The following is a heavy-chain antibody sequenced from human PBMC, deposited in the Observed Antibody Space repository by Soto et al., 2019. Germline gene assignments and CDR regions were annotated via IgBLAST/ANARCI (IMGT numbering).Heavy chain of an antibody. CDR2: ISSSSSYI. J-gene: IGHJ5*02. CDR3: ARDPSPYDISWFDP. CDR1: GFTFSSYS. Sequence: LSLTCAASGFTFSSYSMNWVRQAPGKGLEWVSSISSSSSYIYYADSVKGRFTISRDNAKNSLYLQMNSLRAEDTAVYYCARDPSPYDISWFDPWGQGTLVTVSS. V-gene: IGHV3-21*01. D-gene: IGHD3-22*01.